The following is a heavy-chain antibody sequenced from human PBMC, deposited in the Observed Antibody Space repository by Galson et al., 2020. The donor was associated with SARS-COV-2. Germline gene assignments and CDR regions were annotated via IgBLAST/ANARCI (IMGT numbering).Heavy chain of an antibody. CDR3: GRGERLGLNY. CDR1: CGSISSHY. CDR2: ISYTWTTGST. D-gene: IGHD1-1*01. Sequence: APETLSLTCTVSCGSISSHYWTWIRQTPGHGLEWIGDISYTWTTGSTNYNPSPKSRITISMDISKSQFSLRLNSVTAADTAVYYCGRGERLGLNYWGQGTLVTVSS. V-gene: IGHV4-59*08. J-gene: IGHJ4*02.